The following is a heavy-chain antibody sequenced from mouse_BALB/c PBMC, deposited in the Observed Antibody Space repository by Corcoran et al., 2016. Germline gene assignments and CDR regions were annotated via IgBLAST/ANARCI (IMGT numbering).Heavy chain of an antibody. CDR1: GYTFTEYT. V-gene: IGHV1-18*01. J-gene: IGHJ1*02. D-gene: IGHD2-3*01. Sequence: EVQLQQSGPELVKPGASVKISCKTSGYTFTEYTMHWVKQSHGKRLEWIGGINPNNGGTSYNQKFKGKATLTLDKSYSTAYMELRSLTSEDSAVYYCARWNDVYWVFDVGGAGTTVTVSS. CDR3: ARWNDVYWVFDV. CDR2: INPNNGGT.